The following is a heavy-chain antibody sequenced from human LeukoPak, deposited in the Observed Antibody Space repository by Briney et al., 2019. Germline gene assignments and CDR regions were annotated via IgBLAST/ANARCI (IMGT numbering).Heavy chain of an antibody. CDR1: GGSISSYY. Sequence: PSETLSLTCTVSGGSISSYYWSWIRQPPGKGLEWIGYIYYSGSTNYNPSLKSRVTISVDTSKNQFSLKLSSVTAADTAVYYCARGRSGSSRPFYYFDYWGQGTLVTVSS. J-gene: IGHJ4*02. D-gene: IGHD1-26*01. CDR2: IYYSGST. CDR3: ARGRSGSSRPFYYFDY. V-gene: IGHV4-59*01.